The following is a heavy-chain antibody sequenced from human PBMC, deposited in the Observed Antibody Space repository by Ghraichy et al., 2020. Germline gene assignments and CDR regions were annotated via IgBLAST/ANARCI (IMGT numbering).Heavy chain of an antibody. D-gene: IGHD2-2*02. CDR3: TTAFGYCSSTSCYILPIDFDY. J-gene: IGHJ4*02. CDR1: GFTFSNAW. Sequence: GSLRLSCAASGFTFSNAWMSWVRQAPGKGLEWVGRIKSKTDGGTTDYAAPVKGRFTISRDDSKNTLYLQMNSLKTEDTAVYYCTTAFGYCSSTSCYILPIDFDYWGQGTLVTVSS. V-gene: IGHV3-15*01. CDR2: IKSKTDGGTT.